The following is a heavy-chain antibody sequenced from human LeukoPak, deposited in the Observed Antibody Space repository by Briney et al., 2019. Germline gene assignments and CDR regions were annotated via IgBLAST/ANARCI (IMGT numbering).Heavy chain of an antibody. J-gene: IGHJ4*02. D-gene: IGHD3-22*01. V-gene: IGHV4-39*01. Sequence: PSETLSLTCTLSGGSISSSSYYWGWIRQPPGKGLEWIGSIYYSGSTYYNPSLKSRVTISVDTSKNQFSLKLSSVTAADTAVYYCASPGHKWLSQGGYWGQGTLVTVSS. CDR3: ASPGHKWLSQGGY. CDR1: GGSISSSSYY. CDR2: IYYSGST.